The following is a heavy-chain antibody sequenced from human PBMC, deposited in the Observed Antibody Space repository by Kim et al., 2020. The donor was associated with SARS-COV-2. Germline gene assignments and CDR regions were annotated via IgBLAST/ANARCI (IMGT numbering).Heavy chain of an antibody. J-gene: IGHJ4*02. Sequence: ASVKVSCKASGYTFTSYAMHWVRQAPGQRLEWMGWINAGNGNTKYSQKFQGRVTITRDTSASTAYMELSSLRSEDTALYYCAVSLDYGDYEPLDYWGQGTLVTVSS. CDR3: AVSLDYGDYEPLDY. V-gene: IGHV1-3*01. CDR2: INAGNGNT. D-gene: IGHD4-17*01. CDR1: GYTFTSYA.